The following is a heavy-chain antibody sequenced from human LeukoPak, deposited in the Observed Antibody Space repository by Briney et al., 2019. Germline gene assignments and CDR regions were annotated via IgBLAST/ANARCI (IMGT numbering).Heavy chain of an antibody. CDR2: INHSGST. Sequence: SETLSLTCAVYGGSFSGYYWSWSRQPAGKGLEWIGEINHSGSTNYNPSLKSRVTISVATSKNQFSLKLSSVTAADTAVYYCARLRGTSYYFDYWGQGTLVTVSS. CDR1: GGSFSGYY. V-gene: IGHV4-34*01. CDR3: ARLRGTSYYFDY. J-gene: IGHJ4*02. D-gene: IGHD1-26*01.